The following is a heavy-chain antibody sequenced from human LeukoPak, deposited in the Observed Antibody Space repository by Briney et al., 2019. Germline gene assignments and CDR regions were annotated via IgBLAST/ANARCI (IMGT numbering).Heavy chain of an antibody. D-gene: IGHD6-19*01. CDR2: IYYTGST. CDR3: ARGRGAVAGIDY. Sequence: PSETLSLTCTVSGGSINNYYWSWVRQPPGAGLEWLAYIYYTGSTNYNPSLKSRVTISVDTSKNQFSLKLSSVTAADTAVYYCARGRGAVAGIDYWGQGTLVTVSS. V-gene: IGHV4-59*12. J-gene: IGHJ4*02. CDR1: GGSINNYY.